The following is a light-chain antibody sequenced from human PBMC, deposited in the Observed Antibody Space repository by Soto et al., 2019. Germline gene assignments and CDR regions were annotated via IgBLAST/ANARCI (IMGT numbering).Light chain of an antibody. CDR1: QSISTY. CDR3: QQSFGAPRT. J-gene: IGKJ1*01. Sequence: DIQMTQSPSMLSASVGDRVTITCRASQSISTYLNWFQQRPGKAPKLLIYGAYTLQDGVPSRFSGSGSETEFTLTISSLLPEDFATYYCQQSFGAPRTFGQGTKVDI. V-gene: IGKV1-39*01. CDR2: GAY.